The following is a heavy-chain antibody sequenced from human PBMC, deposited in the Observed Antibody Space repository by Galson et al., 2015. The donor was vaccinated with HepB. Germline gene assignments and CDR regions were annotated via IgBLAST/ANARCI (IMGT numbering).Heavy chain of an antibody. J-gene: IGHJ6*03. D-gene: IGHD4-23*01. V-gene: IGHV3-11*06. CDR3: ARDRNYGGNPYYYYYYMDV. CDR1: GFTFSDYY. CDR2: ISSSSSYT. Sequence: SLRLSCAASGFTFSDYYMSWIRQAPGKGLEWVSYISSSSSYTNYADSVKGRFTISRDNAKSSLYLQMNSLRAEDTAVYYCARDRNYGGNPYYYYYYMDVWGKGTTVTVSS.